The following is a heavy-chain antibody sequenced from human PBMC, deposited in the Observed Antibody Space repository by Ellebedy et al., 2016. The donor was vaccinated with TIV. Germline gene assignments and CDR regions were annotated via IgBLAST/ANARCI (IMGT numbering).Heavy chain of an antibody. J-gene: IGHJ6*02. CDR1: GYTFTKYV. CDR3: ARARNYYDSSGYYQKSYGMDV. D-gene: IGHD3-22*01. Sequence: AASVKVSCKASGYTFTKYVIHWVRQAPGQRREWMGWINAGNGNTKYSQKFKGRVTITRDTSESTDYMELSSLRSEDTAVYYCARARNYYDSSGYYQKSYGMDVWGQGTTVTVSS. CDR2: INAGNGNT. V-gene: IGHV1-3*01.